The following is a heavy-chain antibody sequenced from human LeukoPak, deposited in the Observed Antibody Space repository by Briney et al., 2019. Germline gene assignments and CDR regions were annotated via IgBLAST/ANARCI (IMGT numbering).Heavy chain of an antibody. CDR1: GFTFSSYS. D-gene: IGHD3-22*01. V-gene: IGHV3-21*04. Sequence: GGSLRLSCAASGFTFSSYSMNWVRQAPGKGLEWVSSISSSSSYIYYADSVKGRFTISRDSSKNTLYLQMNSLRAEDTAVYYCAKDRDYDSSGYYGYWGQGTLVTVSS. CDR3: AKDRDYDSSGYYGY. J-gene: IGHJ4*02. CDR2: ISSSSSYI.